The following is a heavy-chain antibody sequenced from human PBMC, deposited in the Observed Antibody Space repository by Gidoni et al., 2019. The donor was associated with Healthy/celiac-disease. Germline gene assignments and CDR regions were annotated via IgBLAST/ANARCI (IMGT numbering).Heavy chain of an antibody. CDR3: ARVTGAGDAFDI. D-gene: IGHD7-27*01. Sequence: QLQLVESGGGVVQPGRSLRLSCAASGFTFRSYGMHWVRQAPGKGLEWVAFIWYDGTNKYYADSVKGRFTISRDNSKNALYLQMNSLRAEDTAVYYCARVTGAGDAFDIWGQGTMVTVSS. CDR1: GFTFRSYG. CDR2: IWYDGTNK. V-gene: IGHV3-33*01. J-gene: IGHJ3*02.